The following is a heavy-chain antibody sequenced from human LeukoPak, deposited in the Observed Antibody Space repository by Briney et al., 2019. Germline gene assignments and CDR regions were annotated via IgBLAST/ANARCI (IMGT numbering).Heavy chain of an antibody. V-gene: IGHV3-23*01. Sequence: GGSLRLSCAASGFTFSNYAMSWVRQAPGKGLEWVSTISGSGGNTYYADSVKGRFTISRDNSKNTLYLQMNSLRAEDTAVYYCASSGGFHGYYDSSTQRGYWGQGTLVTVSS. D-gene: IGHD3-22*01. CDR2: ISGSGGNT. CDR3: ASSGGFHGYYDSSTQRGY. J-gene: IGHJ4*02. CDR1: GFTFSNYA.